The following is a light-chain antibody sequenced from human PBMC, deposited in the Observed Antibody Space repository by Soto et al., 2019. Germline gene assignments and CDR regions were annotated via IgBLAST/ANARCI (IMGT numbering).Light chain of an antibody. CDR3: QQYGSSGT. V-gene: IGKV3-20*01. CDR2: GAS. Sequence: EIVMTQSPATLSVSPGERATLSCRASQSVSSNLAWYQQKPDQAPRLLIYGASNRATGIPDRFSGSGSGTDFTLTISRLEPEDFAVYYCQQYGSSGTFGQGTKVDIK. CDR1: QSVSSN. J-gene: IGKJ1*01.